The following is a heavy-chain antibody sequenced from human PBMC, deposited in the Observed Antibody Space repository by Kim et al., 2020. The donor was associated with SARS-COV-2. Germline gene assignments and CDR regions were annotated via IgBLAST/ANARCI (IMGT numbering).Heavy chain of an antibody. CDR2: INHSGST. Sequence: SETLSLTCAVYGGSFSGYYWSWIRQPPGKGLEWIGEINHSGSTNYNPSLKSRVTISVDTSKNQFSLKLSSVTAADTAVYYCARARAYYYGSGSYDRIRGRAYDYWGQGTLVTVSS. CDR3: ARARAYYYGSGSYDRIRGRAYDY. CDR1: GGSFSGYY. D-gene: IGHD3-10*01. J-gene: IGHJ4*02. V-gene: IGHV4-34*01.